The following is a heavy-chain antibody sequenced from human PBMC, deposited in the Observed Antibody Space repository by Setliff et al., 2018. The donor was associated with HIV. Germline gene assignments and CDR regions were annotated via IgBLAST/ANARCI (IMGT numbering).Heavy chain of an antibody. J-gene: IGHJ4*02. CDR3: ARGLSFYDPGGFDY. D-gene: IGHD3-22*01. CDR2: IYTSGST. CDR1: GDPISTYY. V-gene: IGHV4-4*07. Sequence: SETLSLTCTVSGDPISTYYWSWIRQPAGKGLEWIGRIYTSGSTNYNPSLKSRVTMSVDTSKNQFSLKLSSVTAADTAVYYCARGLSFYDPGGFDYWGQGTLVTVSS.